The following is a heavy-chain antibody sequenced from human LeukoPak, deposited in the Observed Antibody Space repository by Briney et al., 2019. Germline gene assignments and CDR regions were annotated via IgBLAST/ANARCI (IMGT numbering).Heavy chain of an antibody. CDR1: GGTFSSYA. CDR3: ARERRVPAAIPFDY. CDR2: INPNSGGT. D-gene: IGHD2-2*02. Sequence: ASVKVSCKASGGTFSSYAISWVRQAPGQGLEWMGWINPNSGGTNYAQKFQGRVTMTRDTSISTAYMELSRLRSDDTAVYYCARERRVPAAIPFDYWGQGTLVTVSS. J-gene: IGHJ4*02. V-gene: IGHV1-2*02.